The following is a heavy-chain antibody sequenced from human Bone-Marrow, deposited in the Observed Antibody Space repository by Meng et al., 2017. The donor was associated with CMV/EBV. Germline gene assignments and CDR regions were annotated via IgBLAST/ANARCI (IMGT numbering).Heavy chain of an antibody. Sequence: GGSLKISCAASGFTFSSYSMNWVRQAPGKGLEWVSYISSSSSTIYYADSVKGRFTISRDNAKNSLYLQMNSLRAEDTAVYYCARDGYSSSWYSFNWFDPWGQGTLVTVSS. CDR3: ARDGYSSSWYSFNWFDP. CDR2: ISSSSSTI. D-gene: IGHD6-13*01. J-gene: IGHJ5*02. V-gene: IGHV3-48*04. CDR1: GFTFSSYS.